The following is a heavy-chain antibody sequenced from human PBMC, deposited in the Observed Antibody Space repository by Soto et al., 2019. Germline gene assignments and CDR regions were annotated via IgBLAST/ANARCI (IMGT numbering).Heavy chain of an antibody. J-gene: IGHJ6*01. D-gene: IGHD2-2*01. V-gene: IGHV3-30*18. Sequence: QVQLVESGGGVVQPGRSLRLSCAASGFTFSSYGMHWVRQAPGKGLEWVAVISYDGSNKYYADSVKGRFTISRDNSKNTLYLQMNSLRAEDTAVYYCAKGGEDIVVVPAAKYYYYYGMDVW. CDR3: AKGGEDIVVVPAAKYYYYYGMDV. CDR1: GFTFSSYG. CDR2: ISYDGSNK.